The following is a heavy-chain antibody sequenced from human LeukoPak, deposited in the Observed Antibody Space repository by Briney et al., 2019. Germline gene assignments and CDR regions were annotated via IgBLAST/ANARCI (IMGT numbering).Heavy chain of an antibody. D-gene: IGHD1-26*01. CDR3: AGSGSYWRDYFDY. Sequence: SETLSLTCTVSGGSISSYYWSWIRQPPGKGLEWIGYIYYSGSTNYNPSLKSRVTISVDTSKNQFSLKLSSGTAADTAVYYCAGSGSYWRDYFDYWGQGTLVTVSS. CDR1: GGSISSYY. CDR2: IYYSGST. V-gene: IGHV4-59*01. J-gene: IGHJ4*02.